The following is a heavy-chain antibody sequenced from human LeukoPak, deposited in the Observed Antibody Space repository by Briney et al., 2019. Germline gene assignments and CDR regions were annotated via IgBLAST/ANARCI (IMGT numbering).Heavy chain of an antibody. CDR3: ARRHYYDTDFDP. CDR2: IHPSDYNT. D-gene: IGHD3-22*01. V-gene: IGHV5-51*01. J-gene: IGHJ5*02. CDR1: GNGFSNYW. Sequence: GESLKISCGASGNGFSNYWIGWVRQVPGKGLEWMGIIHPSDYNTVYNPSFQGQVTISADRSISTAYLQWSSLQASDTAIYYCARRHYYDTDFDPWGQGTLVTVSS.